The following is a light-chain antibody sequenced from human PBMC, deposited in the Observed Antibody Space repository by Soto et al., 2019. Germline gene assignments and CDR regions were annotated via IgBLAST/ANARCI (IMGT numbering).Light chain of an antibody. CDR3: QQYNNWPPLT. J-gene: IGKJ4*01. CDR1: QSVSNN. Sequence: EIVMTQAPATLSVSPGERATLSCRASQSVSNNLAWYQQKPGQAPRLLIYGASTRATGIPARFSGSGSGTDLTLSISILQSEDFAVYYCQQYNNWPPLTFGGGTKVEIK. V-gene: IGKV3-15*01. CDR2: GAS.